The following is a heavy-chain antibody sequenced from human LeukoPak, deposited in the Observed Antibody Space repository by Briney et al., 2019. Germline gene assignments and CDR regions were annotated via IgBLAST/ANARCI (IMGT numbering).Heavy chain of an antibody. D-gene: IGHD5-18*01. CDR2: IGTKVYGGTT. V-gene: IGHV3-49*04. Sequence: PGRSLRLSCTGSGFSFGDYTITWVRQAPGKGLEWLGFIGTKVYGGTTEYAASVKGRFTISRDDFKSIAHLQMNSLKIEDTALYLCIRDVPSGGYSHGCFDYWGQGTLVTVSS. CDR1: GFSFGDYT. J-gene: IGHJ4*02. CDR3: IRDVPSGGYSHGCFDY.